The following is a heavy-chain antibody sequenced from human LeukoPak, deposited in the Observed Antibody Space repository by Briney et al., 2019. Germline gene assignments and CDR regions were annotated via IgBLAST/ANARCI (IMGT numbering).Heavy chain of an antibody. Sequence: ASVKVSCKASGGTFSSYAISWVRQAPGQGLEWMGGIIPIFGTANYAQKFQGRVTMTRDTSTSTVYMELSSLRSEDTAVYYCARVMAGWMYFDYWGQGTLVTVSS. D-gene: IGHD5-24*01. CDR2: IIPIFGTA. CDR3: ARVMAGWMYFDY. CDR1: GGTFSSYA. V-gene: IGHV1-69*05. J-gene: IGHJ4*02.